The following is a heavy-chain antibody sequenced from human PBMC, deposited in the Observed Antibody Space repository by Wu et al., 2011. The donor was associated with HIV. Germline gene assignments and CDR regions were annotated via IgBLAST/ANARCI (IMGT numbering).Heavy chain of an antibody. J-gene: IGHJ6*03. V-gene: IGHV1-69*06. Sequence: QSGAEVKKPGASVKVSCKASGYTFTTYGVSWVRQALDKGLSGWRDHPYLGTPNYAQKFQGRVTITADKSTSTAYMELSSLRSEDTAVYYCARGIGDFYYYYYYMDVWGKGTTVTVSS. CDR3: ARGIGDFYYYYYYMDV. CDR2: HPYLGTP. D-gene: IGHD3-3*01. CDR1: GYTFTTYG.